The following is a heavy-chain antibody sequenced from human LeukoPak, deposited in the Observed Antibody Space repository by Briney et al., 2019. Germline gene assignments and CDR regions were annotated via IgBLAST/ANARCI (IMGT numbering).Heavy chain of an antibody. V-gene: IGHV1-24*01. Sequence: GALVKVSCKVSGYTLTELSMHWVRQAPGKGLEWMGGFDPEDGETIYAQKFQGRVTMTEDTSTDTAYMELSSLRSEDTAVYYCATGESLMVRGVITLDYWGQGTLVTVSS. CDR2: FDPEDGET. D-gene: IGHD3-10*01. J-gene: IGHJ4*02. CDR1: GYTLTELS. CDR3: ATGESLMVRGVITLDY.